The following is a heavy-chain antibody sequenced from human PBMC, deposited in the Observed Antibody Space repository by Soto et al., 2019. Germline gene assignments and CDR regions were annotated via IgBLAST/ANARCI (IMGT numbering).Heavy chain of an antibody. CDR3: ARVFNGDYDLGFYGMDV. CDR1: GGSISSYY. CDR2: IYYSGST. D-gene: IGHD4-17*01. V-gene: IGHV4-59*01. Sequence: SETLSLTCTVSGGSISSYYWSWIRQPPGKGLEWIGYIYYSGSTNYNPSLKSRVTISVDTSKNQFSLKLSSVTAADTAVYYCARVFNGDYDLGFYGMDVWGQGTTVTVLL. J-gene: IGHJ6*02.